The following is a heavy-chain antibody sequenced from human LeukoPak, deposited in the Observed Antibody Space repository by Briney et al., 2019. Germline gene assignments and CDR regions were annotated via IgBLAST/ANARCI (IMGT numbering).Heavy chain of an antibody. D-gene: IGHD4-17*01. CDR2: IYPGESIYASENT. CDR3: ARDPTTVTTIFDS. V-gene: IGHV4-4*07. Sequence: SETLSLTCSVSGVSISAYYWSWIRQPAGKGLEWIGRIYPGESIYASENTDYNPSLKSRVSMSGDTSKNQVSLKLRSVTAADTAVYYCARDPTTVTTIFDSWGQGTLVTVSS. J-gene: IGHJ4*02. CDR1: GVSISAYY.